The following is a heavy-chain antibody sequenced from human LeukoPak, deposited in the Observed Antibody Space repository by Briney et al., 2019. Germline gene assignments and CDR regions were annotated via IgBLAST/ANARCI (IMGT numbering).Heavy chain of an antibody. CDR3: ARARLHHTYGSGTSFDY. Sequence: PGGSLRLSCAASGFTFSSYSMNWVRQAPGKGLEWVSSISSSSSYIYYADSVKGRFTISRDNAKNSLYLQMNSLRAEDTAVYYCARARLHHTYGSGTSFDYWGQGTLVTVSS. J-gene: IGHJ4*02. V-gene: IGHV3-21*01. CDR1: GFTFSSYS. CDR2: ISSSSSYI. D-gene: IGHD3-10*01.